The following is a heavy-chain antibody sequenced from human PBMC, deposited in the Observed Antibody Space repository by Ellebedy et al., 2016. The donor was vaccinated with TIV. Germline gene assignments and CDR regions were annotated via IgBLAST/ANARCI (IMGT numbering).Heavy chain of an antibody. J-gene: IGHJ4*02. V-gene: IGHV3-7*01. CDR1: GFTFSNYW. D-gene: IGHD6-19*01. Sequence: GGSLRLSXAASGFTFSNYWMNWVRQAPGKGLEWVANIKEGGTKRYYVDSVKGRFSIPRDDAKNSIYLQMNSLRVEDTAIYYCVTQRGLDWGQGTLVTVSS. CDR2: IKEGGTKR. CDR3: VTQRGLD.